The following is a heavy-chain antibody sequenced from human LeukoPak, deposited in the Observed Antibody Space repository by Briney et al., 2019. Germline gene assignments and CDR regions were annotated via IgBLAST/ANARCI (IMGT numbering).Heavy chain of an antibody. CDR2: ISGGGGST. CDR1: GFTFSNYA. D-gene: IGHD1-14*01. V-gene: IGHV3-23*01. J-gene: IGHJ5*02. CDR3: AKGSGINHYHWIDP. Sequence: GGSLRLSCAASGFTFSNYAMNWVRQAPGKGLEWVSGISGGGGSTYYADSVKGRFTISRDNSKNTLYLQMDSLRAEDTTLYYCAKGSGINHYHWIDPWGQGTLVTVSS.